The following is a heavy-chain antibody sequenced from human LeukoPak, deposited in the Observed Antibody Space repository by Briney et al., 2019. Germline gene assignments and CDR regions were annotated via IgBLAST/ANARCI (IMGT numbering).Heavy chain of an antibody. Sequence: GALVKVSCKASGYTFTSYYMHWVRQTPGQGLEWMGIINPSGGSTSYAQKFQGRVTMTRDMSTSTVYMELSSLRSEDTAVYYCVRDWAGTTNWFDPWGQGTLVTVSS. V-gene: IGHV1-46*01. D-gene: IGHD1-7*01. CDR2: INPSGGST. J-gene: IGHJ5*02. CDR1: GYTFTSYY. CDR3: VRDWAGTTNWFDP.